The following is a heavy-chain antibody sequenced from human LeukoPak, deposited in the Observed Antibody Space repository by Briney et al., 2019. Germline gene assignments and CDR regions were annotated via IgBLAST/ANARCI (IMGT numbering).Heavy chain of an antibody. CDR1: GFTFSSYA. D-gene: IGHD6-13*01. J-gene: IGHJ6*03. V-gene: IGHV3-23*01. CDR2: ISGSGGST. Sequence: GGSLRLSCAASGFTFSSYAMSWVRQAPGKGLEWVSAISGSGGSTYYADSVKGRFTISRDNSKNTLYLQMNSLRAEDTAVYYCAKDEYSSSWSYYYYYMDVWGKGTTVTVSS. CDR3: AKDEYSSSWSYYYYYMDV.